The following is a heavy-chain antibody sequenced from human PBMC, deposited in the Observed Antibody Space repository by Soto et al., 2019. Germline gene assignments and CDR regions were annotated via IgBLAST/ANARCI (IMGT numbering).Heavy chain of an antibody. Sequence: GGSLRLSCAASGFTFSNHGMHWVRQAPGKGLEWVAVIWYDGSNKYYADSVKGRFNISGDNSKNTLYLQMNSLRVEDTAIYYCAKEYPEADGNHWYRLFDFWGQGTMVTVSS. CDR1: GFTFSNHG. V-gene: IGHV3-33*06. J-gene: IGHJ4*01. D-gene: IGHD6-13*01. CDR3: AKEYPEADGNHWYRLFDF. CDR2: IWYDGSNK.